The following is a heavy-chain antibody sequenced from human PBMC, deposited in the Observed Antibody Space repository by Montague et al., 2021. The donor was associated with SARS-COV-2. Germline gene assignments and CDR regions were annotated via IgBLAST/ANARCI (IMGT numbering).Heavy chain of an antibody. CDR3: ARVIGGYYGMDV. J-gene: IGHJ6*02. Sequence: SLRLSCAASGFTFSSYAMHWVRQAPGKGLEWVAVISYDGSNKYYADSVKGRFTISRDNPKNTLYLQMNSLRAEDTAVYYCARVIGGYYGMDVWGQGTTVTVSS. V-gene: IGHV3-30-3*01. CDR2: ISYDGSNK. CDR1: GFTFSSYA. D-gene: IGHD1-26*01.